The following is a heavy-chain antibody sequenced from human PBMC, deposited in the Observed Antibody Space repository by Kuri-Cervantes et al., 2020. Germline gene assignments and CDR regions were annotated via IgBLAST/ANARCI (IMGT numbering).Heavy chain of an antibody. CDR2: ISNSDATT. D-gene: IGHD2-15*01. CDR3: ARLLAATPDY. V-gene: IGHV3-11*01. Sequence: GGSLRLSCAASGFIFSDYYMTWIRQAPGKGLEWVSYISNSDATTFYADSVKGRFTIFRDNAKNSLFLQMNSLRVEDTAVYYCARLLAATPDYWGQGTLVTVSS. J-gene: IGHJ4*02. CDR1: GFIFSDYY.